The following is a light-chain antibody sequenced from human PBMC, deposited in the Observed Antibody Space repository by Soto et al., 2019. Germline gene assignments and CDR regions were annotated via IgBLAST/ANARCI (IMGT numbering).Light chain of an antibody. CDR2: GAS. CDR3: QQYGSSPYT. Sequence: EILLTQSPGTLSLSPGERATLSCRASQSVRNSYLAWYQQKPGQAPRLLIYGASGRATGIPDRFSGSGSGTDFTLTISRLELEDFAVYYCQQYGSSPYTFGQGTKLEI. CDR1: QSVRNSY. V-gene: IGKV3-20*01. J-gene: IGKJ2*01.